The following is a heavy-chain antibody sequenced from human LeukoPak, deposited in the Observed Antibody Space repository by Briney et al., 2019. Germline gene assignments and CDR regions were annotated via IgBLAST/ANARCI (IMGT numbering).Heavy chain of an antibody. CDR2: IWHDGRNK. CDR3: AKGIELWLTYFDH. Sequence: GGSLRLSCAASGFTFNKYGMHWVRQAPGKGPEWVAVIWHDGRNKYYADSVKGRFTISRDNSKNTLSLQMNSLRAEDTAVYYCAKGIELWLTYFDHWGQGTLVTASS. CDR1: GFTFNKYG. D-gene: IGHD5-18*01. V-gene: IGHV3-33*06. J-gene: IGHJ4*02.